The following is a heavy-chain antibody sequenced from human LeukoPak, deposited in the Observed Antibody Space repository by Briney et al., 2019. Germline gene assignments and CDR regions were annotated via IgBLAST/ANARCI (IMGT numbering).Heavy chain of an antibody. D-gene: IGHD6-13*01. J-gene: IGHJ4*02. CDR3: AVKVIAAAGTHDY. CDR1: GGSFSGYY. CDR2: INHSGST. V-gene: IGHV4-34*01. Sequence: SETLSLTCAVYGGSFSGYYWSWIRQPPGKGLEWIWEINHSGSTNYNPSLKSRVTISVDTSKNQFSLKLSSVTAADTAVYYCAVKVIAAAGTHDYWGQGTLVTVSS.